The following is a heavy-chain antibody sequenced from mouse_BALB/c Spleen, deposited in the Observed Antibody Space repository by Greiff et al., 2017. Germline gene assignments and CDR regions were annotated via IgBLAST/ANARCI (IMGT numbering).Heavy chain of an antibody. D-gene: IGHD1-1*01. Sequence: QVQLKQSGAELAKPGASVKMSCKASGYTFTSYWMHWVKQRPGQGLEWIGYINPSTGYTEYNQKFKDKATLTADKSSSTAYMQLSSLTSEDSAVYYCANYYGSSYDAMDYWGQGTSVTVSS. V-gene: IGHV1-7*01. CDR2: INPSTGYT. CDR1: GYTFTSYW. CDR3: ANYYGSSYDAMDY. J-gene: IGHJ4*01.